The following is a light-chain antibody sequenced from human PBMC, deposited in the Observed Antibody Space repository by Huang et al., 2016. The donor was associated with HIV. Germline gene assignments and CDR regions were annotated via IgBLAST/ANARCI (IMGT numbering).Light chain of an antibody. CDR1: QSVATY. V-gene: IGKV1-39*01. J-gene: IGKJ1*01. CDR3: QQNYNFPPT. Sequence: MTQSPSSLSASVEDRVTVTCRASQSVATYLNWYQHKPDKAPKLLIYAASSLQSGIPSIFSGSGSGTNFTLTISSLQPEDFATYYCQQNYNFPPTFGQGTKVEIK. CDR2: AAS.